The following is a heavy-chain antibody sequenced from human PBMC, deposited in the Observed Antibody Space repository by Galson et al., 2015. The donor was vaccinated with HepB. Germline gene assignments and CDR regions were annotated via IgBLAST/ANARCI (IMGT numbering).Heavy chain of an antibody. CDR3: AKPLRVWFGELALVY. D-gene: IGHD3-10*01. Sequence: SLRLSCAASGFTFSSYGMHWVRQAPGKGLEWVAVISYDGSNKYYADSVKGRFTISRDNSKNTLYLQMNSLRAEDTAVYYCAKPLRVWFGELALVYWGQGTLVTVSS. V-gene: IGHV3-30*18. CDR2: ISYDGSNK. CDR1: GFTFSSYG. J-gene: IGHJ4*02.